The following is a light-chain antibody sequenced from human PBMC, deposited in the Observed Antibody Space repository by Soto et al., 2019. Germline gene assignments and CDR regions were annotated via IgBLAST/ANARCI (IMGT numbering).Light chain of an antibody. V-gene: IGKV1-5*03. CDR2: KAS. Sequence: DIQMTQSTSTLSASVGDRVTITCRASQSIGTWLAWYQQKPGKAPKLLIYKASSLEGGVPSRFSGSGSGTDFNITISSLQPDDFATYYCQQYNTYPLTFGGGTTVEIK. CDR3: QQYNTYPLT. CDR1: QSIGTW. J-gene: IGKJ4*01.